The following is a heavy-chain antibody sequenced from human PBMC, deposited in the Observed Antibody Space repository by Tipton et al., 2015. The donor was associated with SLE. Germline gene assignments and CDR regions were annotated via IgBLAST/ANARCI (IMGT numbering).Heavy chain of an antibody. CDR1: GFTFNDAW. D-gene: IGHD2-2*01. CDR3: ARSRFYYYAMDV. CDR2: IKSKTFGGTT. Sequence: SLRLSCAASGFTFNDAWMSWVRQAPGKGLEWVGRIKSKTFGGTTDYGAPVKGRFTISRDDSENMLYLQMNSLKTEDTAVYYCARSRFYYYAMDVWGQGTTVTVSS. J-gene: IGHJ6*02. V-gene: IGHV3-15*01.